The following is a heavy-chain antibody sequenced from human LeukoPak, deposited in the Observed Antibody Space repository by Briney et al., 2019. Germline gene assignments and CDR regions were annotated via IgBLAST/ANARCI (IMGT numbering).Heavy chain of an antibody. CDR1: GFTFSSYS. CDR3: AELGITMIGGV. CDR2: ISSSSDYI. Sequence: GGSLRLSCAASGFTFSSYSMNWVRQAPGKGLEWVSSISSSSDYIYYADSVKGRFTISRDNAKNSLYLQMNSLRAEDTAVYYCAELGITMIGGVWGKGTTVTISS. V-gene: IGHV3-21*01. D-gene: IGHD3-10*02. J-gene: IGHJ6*04.